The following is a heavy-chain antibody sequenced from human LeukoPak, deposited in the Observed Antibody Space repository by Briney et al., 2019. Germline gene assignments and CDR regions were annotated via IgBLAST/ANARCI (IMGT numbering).Heavy chain of an antibody. Sequence: SETLSLTCTVSGGSISSGSYYWSWIRQPAGKGLEWIGRIYTSGSTNYNPSLKSRVTISVDASKNQFSLKLSSVTAADTAVYYCARGPLYYANAFDTWGQGTMVTVSS. CDR1: GGSISSGSYY. J-gene: IGHJ3*02. CDR3: ARGPLYYANAFDT. D-gene: IGHD3-10*01. V-gene: IGHV4-61*02. CDR2: IYTSGST.